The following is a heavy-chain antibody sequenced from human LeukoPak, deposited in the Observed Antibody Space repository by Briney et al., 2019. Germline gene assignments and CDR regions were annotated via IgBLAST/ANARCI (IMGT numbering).Heavy chain of an antibody. D-gene: IGHD1-26*01. CDR3: ARGREWEQDD. CDR1: GGTFSSYG. J-gene: IGHJ4*02. V-gene: IGHV1-69*05. Sequence: SVKVSCKASGGTFSSYGISWVRQAPGQGLEWMGRIIPIFGTANYAQKFQGRVTITTDESTSTAYMELSSLRSEDTAVYYCARGREWEQDDWGQGTLVTVSS. CDR2: IIPIFGTA.